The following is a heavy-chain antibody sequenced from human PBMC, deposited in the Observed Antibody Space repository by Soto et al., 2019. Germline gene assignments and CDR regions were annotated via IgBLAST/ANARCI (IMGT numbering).Heavy chain of an antibody. J-gene: IGHJ5*02. CDR2: IYSGGST. D-gene: IGHD6-25*01. CDR3: ASYCWYSSGPGWFDP. CDR1: GFTVSSNY. Sequence: GGSLRLSCAASGFTVSSNYMSWVRQAPGKGLEWVSVIYSGGSTYYADSVKGRFTISRDNSKNTLYLQMNSLRAEDTAVYYCASYCWYSSGPGWFDPWGKGSLVTVSS. V-gene: IGHV3-66*01.